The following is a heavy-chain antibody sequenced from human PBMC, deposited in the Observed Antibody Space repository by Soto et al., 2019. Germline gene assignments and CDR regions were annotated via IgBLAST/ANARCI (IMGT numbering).Heavy chain of an antibody. CDR2: IRGSNTM. D-gene: IGHD6-13*01. V-gene: IGHV3-48*02. Sequence: GGSLRLSCAASGFRFSDFSMNWVRQAPGKGLEWISYIRGSNTMYCADSVKGRFTISRDSAKNSLYLQMNSLRDEDTAVYYCARDLSWAFDHWGQGALVTSPQ. CDR3: ARDLSWAFDH. CDR1: GFRFSDFS. J-gene: IGHJ4*02.